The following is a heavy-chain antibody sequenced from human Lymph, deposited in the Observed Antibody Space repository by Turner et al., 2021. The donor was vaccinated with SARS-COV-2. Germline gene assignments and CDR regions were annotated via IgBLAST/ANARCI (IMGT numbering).Heavy chain of an antibody. J-gene: IGHJ5*02. CDR1: GGTFSSYA. Sequence: QVQLVQSGAEVKKPGSSVTVPCKASGGTFSSYAINWVRQAPGQGLEWMGRIIPILGIANYAQKFQGRVTITADKSTSTAYMELSSLRSEDTAVYYCARGRLDSFGGGYYSWFDPWGQGTLVTVSS. D-gene: IGHD1-26*01. CDR2: IIPILGIA. CDR3: ARGRLDSFGGGYYSWFDP. V-gene: IGHV1-69*04.